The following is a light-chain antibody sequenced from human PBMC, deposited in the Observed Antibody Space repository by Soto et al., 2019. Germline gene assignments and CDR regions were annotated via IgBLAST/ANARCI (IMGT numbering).Light chain of an antibody. J-gene: IGKJ2*01. V-gene: IGKV1-39*01. CDR3: QQSYSNPPYT. CDR2: AAS. CDR1: QSISSY. Sequence: DIQMTQSPSSLSASVGDRVTITCRASQSISSYLNWYQQKPGKAPKLLIYAASSLKSGVPSRFSGSVSGTDFTLTISSLQPEDFATYYCQQSYSNPPYTFGQGTKLEIK.